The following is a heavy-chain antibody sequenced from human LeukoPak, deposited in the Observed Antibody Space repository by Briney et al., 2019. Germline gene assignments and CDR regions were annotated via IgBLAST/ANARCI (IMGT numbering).Heavy chain of an antibody. V-gene: IGHV4-34*01. CDR2: INHSGST. J-gene: IGHJ6*02. CDR1: GGSFSGYY. CDR3: ARLPPNCSGGSCFSQKHLYYYYYGMDV. D-gene: IGHD2-15*01. Sequence: PSETLSLTCAVYGGSFSGYYWSWLRQPPGKGLEWIGEINHSGSTNYNPSLKSRVTISVDTSKNQFSLKLSSVTAADTAVYYCARLPPNCSGGSCFSQKHLYYYYYGMDVWGQGTTVTVSS.